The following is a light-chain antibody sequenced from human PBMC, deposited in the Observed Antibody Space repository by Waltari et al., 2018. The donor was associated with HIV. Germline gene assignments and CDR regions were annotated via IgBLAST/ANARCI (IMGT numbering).Light chain of an antibody. J-gene: IGKJ2*01. V-gene: IGKV4-1*01. CDR1: HNLLYRSTNENS. CDR2: WES. CDR3: QQYYIRPYT. Sequence: DVILTPSPDSLAVSVCARATLTCQSSHNLLYRSTNENSLAWYQQKPGQRPKLLIYWESTRESGVPDRFSGSGSGTDYTLTISSLRAEDVAVYYCQQYYIRPYTFGQGTKLEIK.